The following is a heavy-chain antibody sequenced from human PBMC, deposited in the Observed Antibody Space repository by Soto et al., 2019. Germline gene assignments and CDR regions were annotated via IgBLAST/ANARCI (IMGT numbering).Heavy chain of an antibody. CDR2: IYWDDDQ. V-gene: IGHV2-5*02. D-gene: IGHD2-2*01. CDR3: AHAYGGTSWPNDAFDV. CDR1: GFSLSTDGVG. J-gene: IGHJ3*01. Sequence: QITLKESGPTLVKPTQTLTLTCTFSGFSLSTDGVGVGWIRQPPGKALEWLALIYWDDDQRYSPSLKTRLIITQDTSKNQLVLTMTNMDPVDTATDDCAHAYGGTSWPNDAFDVWCQGTVVTVCS.